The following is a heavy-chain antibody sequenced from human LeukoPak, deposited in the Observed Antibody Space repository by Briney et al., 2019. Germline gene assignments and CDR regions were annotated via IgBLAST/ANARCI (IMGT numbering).Heavy chain of an antibody. CDR2: ISGSGGST. J-gene: IGHJ4*02. CDR1: GFTFSSYA. Sequence: PGGSLRLSCAASGFTFSSYAMSWVRPAPGKGLEWVSAISGSGGSTYYADSVKGRFTISRDNSKNTLYLQMNSLRAEDTAVYYCAKDRDCSGGSCYSSPLDYWGQGTLVTVSS. CDR3: AKDRDCSGGSCYSSPLDY. D-gene: IGHD2-15*01. V-gene: IGHV3-23*01.